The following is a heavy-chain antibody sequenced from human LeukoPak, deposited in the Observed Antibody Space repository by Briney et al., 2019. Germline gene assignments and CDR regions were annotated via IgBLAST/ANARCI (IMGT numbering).Heavy chain of an antibody. D-gene: IGHD3-10*01. CDR1: GFTVSSNY. J-gene: IGHJ4*02. Sequence: GGSLRLSCAASGFTVSSNYMSWVRQAPGRGLEWVSVIYSGGSTYYADSVKGRFTISRDNSRNTLFLQMNSLRAGDTAVYYCARGTVTMVDYWGQGTLVTVSS. CDR3: ARGTVTMVDY. CDR2: IYSGGST. V-gene: IGHV3-66*01.